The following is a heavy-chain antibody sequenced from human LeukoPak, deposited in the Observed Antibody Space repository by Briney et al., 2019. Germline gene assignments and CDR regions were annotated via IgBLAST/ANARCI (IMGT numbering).Heavy chain of an antibody. CDR1: GYTFTGYY. CDR3: ARVLRATVTAPLGY. J-gene: IGHJ4*02. Sequence: ASVKVSCKASGYTFTGYYMHWVRQAPGQGLEWMGRINPNSGGTNYAQKFQGWVTMTRDTSISTAYMELSRLRSDDTAVYYCARVLRATVTAPLGYWGQGTLVTVSS. D-gene: IGHD4-17*01. V-gene: IGHV1-2*04. CDR2: INPNSGGT.